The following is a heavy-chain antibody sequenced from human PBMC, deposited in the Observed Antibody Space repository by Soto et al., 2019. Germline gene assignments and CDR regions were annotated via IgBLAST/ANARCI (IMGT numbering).Heavy chain of an antibody. J-gene: IGHJ5*02. CDR2: VYNSGKT. V-gene: IGHV4-4*08. CDR1: GGSLTTDSW. D-gene: IGHD6-19*01. Sequence: PSETLSLTCTVSGGSLTTDSWTWSWIRKPPGKGLEWIGYVYNSGKTVYNPSLKSRVTISVDTSKNQFSLRLESVTATDTAVYFCARREAGPGSCFDPWGQGTPGTVSS. CDR3: ARREAGPGSCFDP.